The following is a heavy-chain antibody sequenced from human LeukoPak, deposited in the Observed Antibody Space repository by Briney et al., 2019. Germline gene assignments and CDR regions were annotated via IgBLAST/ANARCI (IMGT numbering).Heavy chain of an antibody. J-gene: IGHJ5*02. CDR3: ARTGPPGYFTYFDP. CDR2: IYPDGST. V-gene: IGHV4-39*07. CDR1: GGSISSDSYF. D-gene: IGHD3/OR15-3a*01. Sequence: SETLSLTCTVSGGSISSDSYFWGWIRQPPGKRLEWIGRIYPDGSTGYSPSLKSRVTLSVDTSNNQFSLRLRSVTAADTAVYYCARTGPPGYFTYFDPWGQGTLVTVSS.